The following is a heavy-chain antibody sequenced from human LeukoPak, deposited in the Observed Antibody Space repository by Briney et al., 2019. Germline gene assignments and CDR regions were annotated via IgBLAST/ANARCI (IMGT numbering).Heavy chain of an antibody. J-gene: IGHJ4*02. V-gene: IGHV3-48*04. CDR3: AKGGDWSSFDY. D-gene: IGHD2-21*02. CDR1: GFTFSSFT. Sequence: GGSLRLSCAATGFTFSSFTMNWVRQAPGKGLEWVSSISGTTDTIYYADSVKGRFTISRNNANNSVSLQMNSLRPEDTAVYFCAKGGDWSSFDYWGQGTLVTVSS. CDR2: ISGTTDTI.